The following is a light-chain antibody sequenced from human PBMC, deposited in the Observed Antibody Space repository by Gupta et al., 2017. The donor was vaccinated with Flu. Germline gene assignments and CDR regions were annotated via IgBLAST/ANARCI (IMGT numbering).Light chain of an antibody. CDR1: SSNIGAGYD. J-gene: IGLJ3*02. CDR3: QSYDSSLSVWV. CDR2: GNS. V-gene: IGLV1-40*01. Sequence: QSVLTQPPSVSGAPGRRVTISCTGSSSNIGAGYDVHWYQQLPGAAPKVLIYGNSNRPSGVPDRFSGSKSATSASLAITGLQAEDEADYYCQSYDSSLSVWVFGGGTKLTVL.